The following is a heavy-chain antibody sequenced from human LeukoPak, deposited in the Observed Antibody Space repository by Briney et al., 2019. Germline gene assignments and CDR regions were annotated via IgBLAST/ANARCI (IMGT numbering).Heavy chain of an antibody. D-gene: IGHD3-10*01. CDR3: ARLYGSGSYYNY. J-gene: IGHJ4*02. V-gene: IGHV4-34*01. Sequence: SETLSLTCAVYGGSFSGYYWSWIRQPPGKGLEWIGEINHSGSTNYNPSLKSRVTISVDTSKNQFSLQLSSVTAADTAVYYCARLYGSGSYYNYWGQGTLVTVSS. CDR1: GGSFSGYY. CDR2: INHSGST.